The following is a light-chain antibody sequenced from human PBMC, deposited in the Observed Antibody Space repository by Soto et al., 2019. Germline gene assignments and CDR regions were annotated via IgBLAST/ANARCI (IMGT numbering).Light chain of an antibody. CDR1: QSLLHSNGYSY. J-gene: IGKJ5*01. CDR2: LGS. Sequence: VMTQSPLSLSVTPGESASISCRSSQSLLHSNGYSYFDWYLQKPGQSPQLLIYLGSNRASGVPDRFSGSGSGTDFTLKISRVEAEDVGVYYCMQALQTPLTFDQGTRLEIK. V-gene: IGKV2-28*01. CDR3: MQALQTPLT.